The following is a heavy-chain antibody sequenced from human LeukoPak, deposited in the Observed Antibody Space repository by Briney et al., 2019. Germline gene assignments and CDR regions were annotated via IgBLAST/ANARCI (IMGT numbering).Heavy chain of an antibody. CDR1: GYTLTELS. J-gene: IGHJ4*02. V-gene: IGHV1-24*01. Sequence: ASVKVSCKVSGYTLTELSMHWVRQAPGKGLEWMGGFDPEDGETIYAQKFQGRVTITADESTSTAYMELSSLRSEDTAVYYCASLDSKWLNYWGQGTLVTVSS. D-gene: IGHD6-19*01. CDR2: FDPEDGET. CDR3: ASLDSKWLNY.